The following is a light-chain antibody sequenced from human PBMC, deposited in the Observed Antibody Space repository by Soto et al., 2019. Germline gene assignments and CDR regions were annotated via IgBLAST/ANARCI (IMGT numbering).Light chain of an antibody. J-gene: IGKJ4*01. V-gene: IGKV2-28*01. CDR1: QSLLHSNGYNY. CDR2: LGS. CDR3: MQSTHWPLT. Sequence: DIVMTQSPLSLPVTPGEPASISCRSSQSLLHSNGYNYLDWYLQKPGQSPQLLIYLGSNRASGVPDRFSGSGSGTDFTLEISRVEAEDVGVYFCMQSTHWPLTFGGGTKVDI.